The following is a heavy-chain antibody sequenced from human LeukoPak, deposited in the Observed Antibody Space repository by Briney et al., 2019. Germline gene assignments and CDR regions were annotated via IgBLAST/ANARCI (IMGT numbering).Heavy chain of an antibody. V-gene: IGHV1-8*01. D-gene: IGHD3-10*01. Sequence: ASVKVSCKASGYTFTSYDINWVRQATGQGLEWMGWMNPNSGNTGYAQKFQGRVTMTRNTSISTAYMELSSLRSEDTAVYYCARVYVFLWFGELFSYYFDYWGQGTLVTVSS. CDR3: ARVYVFLWFGELFSYYFDY. J-gene: IGHJ4*02. CDR2: MNPNSGNT. CDR1: GYTFTSYD.